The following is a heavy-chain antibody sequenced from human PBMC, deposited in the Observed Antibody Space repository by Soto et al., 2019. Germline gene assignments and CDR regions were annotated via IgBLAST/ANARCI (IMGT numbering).Heavy chain of an antibody. Sequence: QLQLQESGPGLVKPSETLSLTCTVSGGSISSSSYYWGWIRQPPGKGLEWIGSIYYSGSTYYNPSLKSRVTISVDTSKNQFSLKLSSVTAADTAVYYCAGYVDTAMDPPGGWGQGTLVTVSS. CDR3: AGYVDTAMDPPGG. CDR2: IYYSGST. J-gene: IGHJ4*02. CDR1: GGSISSSSYY. V-gene: IGHV4-39*01. D-gene: IGHD5-18*01.